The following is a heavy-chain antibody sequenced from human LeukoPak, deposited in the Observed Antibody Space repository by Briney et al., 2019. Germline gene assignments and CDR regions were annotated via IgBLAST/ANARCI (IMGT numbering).Heavy chain of an antibody. CDR2: IYYSGST. Sequence: SETLSLTCTVSGGSISSSSYYWGWIRQPPGKGLEWIGSIYYSGSTYYNPSLKSRVTISVDTSKNQFSLKLSSVTAADTAVYYCASLRGYCSSTSCYGYYYMDVWGKGTTVTISS. CDR1: GGSISSSSYY. D-gene: IGHD2-2*01. J-gene: IGHJ6*03. CDR3: ASLRGYCSSTSCYGYYYMDV. V-gene: IGHV4-39*01.